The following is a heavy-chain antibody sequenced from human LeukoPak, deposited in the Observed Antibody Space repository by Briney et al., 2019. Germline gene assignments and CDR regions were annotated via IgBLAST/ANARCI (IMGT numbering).Heavy chain of an antibody. Sequence: ASVKVSCKASGYTFTSYYMHWVRQAPGQGLEWMGIINPSGGSTSYAQKFQGRVTMTRDTSTSTVYMELSSLRSEDTAVYYCATIVVVPAAMAVGFDPWGQGTLVTVSS. J-gene: IGHJ5*02. D-gene: IGHD2-2*01. CDR2: INPSGGST. CDR1: GYTFTSYY. V-gene: IGHV1-46*01. CDR3: ATIVVVPAAMAVGFDP.